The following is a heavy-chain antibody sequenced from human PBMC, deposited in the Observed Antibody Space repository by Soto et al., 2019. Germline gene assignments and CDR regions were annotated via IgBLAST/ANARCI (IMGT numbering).Heavy chain of an antibody. CDR3: ARQCRGVTCHWFVP. D-gene: IGHD2-15*01. CDR1: SGSISSTIYS. J-gene: IGHJ5*02. Sequence: SETLSLTCTVSSGSISSTIYSWDWIRQPPGKWLEWIGSIFYSGSTYYNPSLKSRVTISVDTSKNQFSLTLTSVTAADTAVYYCARQCRGVTCHWFVPWGEGTLVTVCS. V-gene: IGHV4-39*01. CDR2: IFYSGST.